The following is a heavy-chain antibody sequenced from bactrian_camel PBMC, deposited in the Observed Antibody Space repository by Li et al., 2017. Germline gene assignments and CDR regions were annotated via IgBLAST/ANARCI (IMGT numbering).Heavy chain of an antibody. V-gene: IGHV3S54*01. J-gene: IGHJ4*01. CDR1: GYTYTGNS. D-gene: IGHD3*01. Sequence: HVQLVESGGGSVQTGGSLRLSCVLSGYTYTGNSMAWFRQVPGKEREVVAAIYTDGGNTYYAGAVKGRFTISQGGTKNVVYLQMNNLKVEDTGMYYCAASYGLCTLNARFGFYGQGTQVTVS. CDR2: IYTDGGNT.